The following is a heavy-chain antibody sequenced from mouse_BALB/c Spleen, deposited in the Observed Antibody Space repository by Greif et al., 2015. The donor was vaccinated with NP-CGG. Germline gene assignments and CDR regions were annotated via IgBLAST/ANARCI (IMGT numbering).Heavy chain of an antibody. D-gene: IGHD1-1*01. J-gene: IGHJ2*01. CDR1: GYTFTSYW. Sequence: QVQLKDSGAELVKPGASVKLSCKASGYTFTSYWMHWVKQRPGQGLEWIGEINPSNGRTNYNEKFKSKATLTVDKSSSTAYMQLSSLTSEDSAVYYCATPHYYGSSYLDYWGQGTTLTVSS. CDR2: INPSNGRT. V-gene: IGHV1S81*02. CDR3: ATPHYYGSSYLDY.